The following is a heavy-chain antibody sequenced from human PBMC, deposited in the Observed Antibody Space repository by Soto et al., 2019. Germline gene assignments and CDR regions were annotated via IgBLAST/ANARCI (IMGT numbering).Heavy chain of an antibody. V-gene: IGHV1-8*01. D-gene: IGHD6-13*01. CDR2: MNPNSGNT. Sequence: QVQLVQSGAEVTKPGASVKVSCKASGYTFTSYDINWVRQATGQGLEWMGWMNPNSGNTGYAQKFQGRVTMTRNTSISTAYMELSSLRSEDTAVYYCARGLGSSSWYPYYYDYYGMDVWGQGTTVTVSS. CDR1: GYTFTSYD. J-gene: IGHJ6*02. CDR3: ARGLGSSSWYPYYYDYYGMDV.